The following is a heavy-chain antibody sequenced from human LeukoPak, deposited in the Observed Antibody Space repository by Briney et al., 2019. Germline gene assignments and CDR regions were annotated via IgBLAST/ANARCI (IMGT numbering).Heavy chain of an antibody. V-gene: IGHV4-4*09. J-gene: IGHJ4*02. D-gene: IGHD4-23*01. CDR1: GGSISSYY. CDR2: IYTSGST. Sequence: SETLSLTCTVSGGSISSYYWSWIRQPPGKGLEWIGYIYTSGSTNYNPSLKSRVTISVDTSKNQFSLKLGSVTAADTAVYYCARLTGFTAVVTPWYFDYWGQVTLVTVSS. CDR3: ARLTGFTAVVTPWYFDY.